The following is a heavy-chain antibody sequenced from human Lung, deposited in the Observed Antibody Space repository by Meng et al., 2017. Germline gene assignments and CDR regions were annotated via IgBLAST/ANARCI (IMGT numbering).Heavy chain of an antibody. CDR3: ARGPTTMAHDFDY. J-gene: IGHJ4*02. V-gene: IGHV4-34*01. CDR2: INHSGST. CDR1: GGSFSDYY. Sequence: QGQLQQWGVGLLKPSGTLALTCVVSGGSFSDYYWSWIRQPPGKGLEWIGEINHSGSTNYNPSLESRATISVDTSQNNLSLKLSSVTAADSAVYYCARGPTTMAHDFDYWGQGTLVTVSS. D-gene: IGHD4-11*01.